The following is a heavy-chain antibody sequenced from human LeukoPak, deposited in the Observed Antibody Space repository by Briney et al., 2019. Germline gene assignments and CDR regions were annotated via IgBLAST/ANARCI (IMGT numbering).Heavy chain of an antibody. J-gene: IGHJ5*02. V-gene: IGHV4-59*01. D-gene: IGHD3-10*01. Sequence: SETLSLTCTVSGGSISSYYWSWIRQPPGKGLEWIGYIYYSGSTNYNPSLKSRVTISVDTSKNQFSLKLSSVTAADTAVYYCVRGPYGSSISNWFDPWGQGILVIVSS. CDR2: IYYSGST. CDR1: GGSISSYY. CDR3: VRGPYGSSISNWFDP.